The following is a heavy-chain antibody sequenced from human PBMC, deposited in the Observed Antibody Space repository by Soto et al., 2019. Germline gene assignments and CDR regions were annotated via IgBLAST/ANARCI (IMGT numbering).Heavy chain of an antibody. J-gene: IGHJ5*02. Sequence: PGGSLRLSCAASGFTFSSYAMTWVRQASGKGLEWVSAVSGSGGTTYYADSVRGRFTISRDNSKNTLYLQMNSLRAEDTAIYFCARCTVDTIVTSGWCHYLDPWGQGTLVTVSS. D-gene: IGHD6-19*01. CDR2: VSGSGGTT. CDR1: GFTFSSYA. V-gene: IGHV3-23*01. CDR3: ARCTVDTIVTSGWCHYLDP.